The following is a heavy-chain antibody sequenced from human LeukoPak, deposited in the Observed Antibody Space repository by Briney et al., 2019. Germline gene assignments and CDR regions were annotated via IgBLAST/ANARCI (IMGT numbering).Heavy chain of an antibody. Sequence: SETLSLTCTISGGSVNRYYWTWIRQPPGKGLEWIGYVYFSGSTNYNPSLKSRVTMSTISVDTYKNQFFLMLNSVTTADTPLHFFALAGAGTKYFDLWGRCTLVTGSS. J-gene: IGHJ2*01. V-gene: IGHV4-59*02. CDR2: VYFSGST. CDR1: GGSVNRYY. CDR3: ALAGAGTKYFDL. D-gene: IGHD6-19*01.